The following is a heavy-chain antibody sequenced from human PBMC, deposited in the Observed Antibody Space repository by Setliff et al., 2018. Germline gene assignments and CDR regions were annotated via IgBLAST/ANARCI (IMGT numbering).Heavy chain of an antibody. V-gene: IGHV4-38-2*02. J-gene: IGHJ4*02. CDR2: IYHSGSA. CDR3: AKHRSYFDY. CDR1: GYSISNDYF. Sequence: PSETLSLTCTVSGYSISNDYFWGWIRQPPGKGLEWIGSIYHSGSASYYTSLKSRVTISVDTSKNQFSLNLSSVTAADTAVYYCAKHRSYFDYWGQGTLVTVST.